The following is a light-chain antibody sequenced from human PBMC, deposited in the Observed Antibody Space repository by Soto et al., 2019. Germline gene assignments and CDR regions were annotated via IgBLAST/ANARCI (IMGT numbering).Light chain of an antibody. CDR2: DAS. Sequence: EILMTQSPATLSASPGERATLSCRASQSVSSNLAWYQQRPGQTPRLLIYDASTRATGMPARLSGSGSGTEFRLTISSLQSEDFAVYYCQQYNSWPRTFGQGTKVEIK. CDR3: QQYNSWPRT. J-gene: IGKJ1*01. V-gene: IGKV3-15*01. CDR1: QSVSSN.